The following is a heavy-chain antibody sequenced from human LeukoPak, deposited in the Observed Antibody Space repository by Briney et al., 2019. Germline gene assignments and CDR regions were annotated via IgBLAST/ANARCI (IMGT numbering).Heavy chain of an antibody. V-gene: IGHV3-21*01. CDR3: ARDYDFWSGPSFSASPFDP. D-gene: IGHD3-3*01. J-gene: IGHJ5*02. Sequence: GSLRLSCVASGFTLSRYSLNWVRQAPGKGLEWVSSISSSSRYIYYADSVKGRFTISRDNARNSLYLQMNSLRPDDTAVYYCARDYDFWSGPSFSASPFDPWGQGTLVTVSS. CDR1: GFTLSRYS. CDR2: ISSSSRYI.